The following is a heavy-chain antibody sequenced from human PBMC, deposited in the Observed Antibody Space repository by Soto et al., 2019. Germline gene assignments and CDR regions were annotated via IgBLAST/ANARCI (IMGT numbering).Heavy chain of an antibody. Sequence: QVQLQESGPGLVKPSGTLSLTCAVSSGSIISIGIWWSWVRQPPGKGLEWIGEIYYSGSTTYNPSLKSRVTMSVDKSKNQFSLRLTSVTATDTAVYYCARGRAFDIWGQGTMVTVSS. CDR2: IYYSGST. CDR3: ARGRAFDI. J-gene: IGHJ3*02. CDR1: SGSIISIGIW. V-gene: IGHV4-4*02.